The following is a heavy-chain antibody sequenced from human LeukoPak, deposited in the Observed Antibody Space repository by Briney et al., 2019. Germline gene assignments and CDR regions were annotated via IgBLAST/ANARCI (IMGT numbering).Heavy chain of an antibody. CDR2: ILPIFGTA. Sequence: ASVKVSCKASGGTFSSYAISWVRQAPGQWLEWMGGILPIFGTANYAQKFQGRVTITADESTSTAYMELSSLRSEDTAVYYCARPREYCTNGVCYPFDYWGQGTLVTVSS. J-gene: IGHJ4*02. CDR1: GGTFSSYA. CDR3: ARPREYCTNGVCYPFDY. V-gene: IGHV1-69*01. D-gene: IGHD2-8*01.